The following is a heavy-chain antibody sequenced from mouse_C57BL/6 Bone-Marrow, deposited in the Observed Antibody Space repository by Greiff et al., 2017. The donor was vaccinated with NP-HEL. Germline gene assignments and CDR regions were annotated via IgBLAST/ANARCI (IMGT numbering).Heavy chain of an antibody. CDR3: AREDDYDGRDAMDY. CDR2: IDPSDSYT. CDR1: GYTFTSYW. D-gene: IGHD2-4*01. Sequence: QVQLQQPGAELVKPGASVKLSCKASGYTFTSYWMQWVKQRPGQGLEWIGEIDPSDSYTNYNQKFKGKATLTVDTSSSTAYMQLSSLTSEDSAVYYWAREDDYDGRDAMDYWGQGTSVTVSS. V-gene: IGHV1-50*01. J-gene: IGHJ4*01.